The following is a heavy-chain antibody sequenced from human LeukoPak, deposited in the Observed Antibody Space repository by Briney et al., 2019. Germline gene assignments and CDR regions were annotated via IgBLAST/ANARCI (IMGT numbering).Heavy chain of an antibody. V-gene: IGHV3-33*08. CDR1: GFSFSNAW. CDR3: ARGSGLVVRGDAMDV. D-gene: IGHD3-22*01. J-gene: IGHJ6*02. CDR2: IWYDATEK. Sequence: GGSLRLSCAASGFSFSNAWMTWVRQAPGKGLEWVAIIWYDATEKYYADSVKGRFTVSRDNSKNTMFLQMNSLRAEDTAVYYCARGSGLVVRGDAMDVWGQGTTVTVFS.